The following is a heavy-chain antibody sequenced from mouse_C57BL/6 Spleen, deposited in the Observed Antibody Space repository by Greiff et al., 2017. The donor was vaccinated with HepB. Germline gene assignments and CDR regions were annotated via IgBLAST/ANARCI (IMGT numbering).Heavy chain of an antibody. CDR3: ARETRYYGSSYDAMDY. Sequence: EVQGVESGPELVKPGASVKISCKASGYSFTGYYMNWVKQSPEKSLEWIGEINPSTGGTTYNQKFKAKATLTVDKSSSTAYMQLKSLTSEDSAVYYCARETRYYGSSYDAMDYWGQGTSVTVSS. CDR1: GYSFTGYY. CDR2: INPSTGGT. V-gene: IGHV1-42*01. J-gene: IGHJ4*01. D-gene: IGHD1-1*01.